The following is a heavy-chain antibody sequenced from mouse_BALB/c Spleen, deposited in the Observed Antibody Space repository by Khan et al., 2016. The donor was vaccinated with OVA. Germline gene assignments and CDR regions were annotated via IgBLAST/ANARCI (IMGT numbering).Heavy chain of an antibody. CDR1: GYSITSEYT. V-gene: IGHV3-2*02. Sequence: EVKLEESGPGLVKPSQSLSLTCTVTGYSITSEYTWNWIRQFPGNKLERMGFISYSGNTRYNPSLKSRISITRDTSKNQFFLQLNSVTSEDTATYYCARKDYYDYEPFPYWGQGTLVTVSA. J-gene: IGHJ3*01. D-gene: IGHD2-4*01. CDR2: ISYSGNT. CDR3: ARKDYYDYEPFPY.